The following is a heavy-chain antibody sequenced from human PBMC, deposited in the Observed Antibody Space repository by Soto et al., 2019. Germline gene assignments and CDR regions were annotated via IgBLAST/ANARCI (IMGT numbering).Heavy chain of an antibody. J-gene: IGHJ4*02. Sequence: GSLRLSCAASGFTFSDDYMDWVRQAPGKGLEWVGRTRNKANSYTTEYAASAKGRFTISRDDSKNSLYLQMNSLKTEDTVVYYCAIIRIGRVGATAGGIWGQGT. V-gene: IGHV3-72*01. CDR2: TRNKANSYTT. CDR1: GFTFSDDY. D-gene: IGHD1-26*01. CDR3: AIIRIGRVGATAGGI.